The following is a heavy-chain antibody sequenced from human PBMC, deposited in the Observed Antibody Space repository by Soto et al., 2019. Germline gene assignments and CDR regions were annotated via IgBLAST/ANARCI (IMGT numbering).Heavy chain of an antibody. V-gene: IGHV3-30*18. Sequence: GGSLRLSCAAAGFTVSSDGMHWVRQAPGKGLEWVAVISYDGSNKYYADSVKGRFTISRDNSKNTLYLQMNSLRAEDTAVYYCAKDFYSSGWYYFDYWGQGTLVTVSS. J-gene: IGHJ4*02. CDR3: AKDFYSSGWYYFDY. D-gene: IGHD6-19*01. CDR2: ISYDGSNK. CDR1: GFTVSSDG.